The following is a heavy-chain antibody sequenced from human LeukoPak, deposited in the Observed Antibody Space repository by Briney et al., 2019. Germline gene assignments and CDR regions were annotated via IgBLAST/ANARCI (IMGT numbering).Heavy chain of an antibody. Sequence: GGSLRLSCAASGFTFSSYAMKWVRQAPGKGLEWAPTVSGSGGSASYAGSVKGRFTISRDNSKSAVFLEMNSLRADDTAVYYCTTEGFDYWGQGTLVTVSS. V-gene: IGHV3-23*01. CDR1: GFTFSSYA. J-gene: IGHJ4*02. CDR2: VSGSGGSA. D-gene: IGHD1-26*01. CDR3: TTEGFDY.